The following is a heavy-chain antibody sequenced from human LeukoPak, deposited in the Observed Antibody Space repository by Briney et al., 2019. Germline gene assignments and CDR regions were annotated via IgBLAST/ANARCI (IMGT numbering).Heavy chain of an antibody. CDR2: VHLSGAS. CDR3: TRESGAFSPFGF. CDR1: GGSILTTNW. Sequence: SGTLSLTCAVSGGSILTTNWWSWVRQPPGKGLEWIGEVHLSGASNYNPSLKSRVNMSIDKSKNQLSLELTSVTAADTAIYYCTRESGAFSPFGFWGQGTLVAVSS. D-gene: IGHD1-26*01. V-gene: IGHV4-4*02. J-gene: IGHJ4*02.